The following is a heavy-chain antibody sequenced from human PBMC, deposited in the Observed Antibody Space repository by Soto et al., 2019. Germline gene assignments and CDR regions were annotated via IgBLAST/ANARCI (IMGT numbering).Heavy chain of an antibody. D-gene: IGHD6-19*01. CDR1: GGSISSGDYY. V-gene: IGHV4-30-4*01. Sequence: PSETLSLTCTVSGGSISSGDYYWSWIRQPPGKGLEWIGYIYYSGSTYYNPSLKSRVTISVDTSKNQFSLKLSSVTAADTAVYYCAGEEAVAGNSYYGMDVWGQGTTVTVSS. J-gene: IGHJ6*02. CDR2: IYYSGST. CDR3: AGEEAVAGNSYYGMDV.